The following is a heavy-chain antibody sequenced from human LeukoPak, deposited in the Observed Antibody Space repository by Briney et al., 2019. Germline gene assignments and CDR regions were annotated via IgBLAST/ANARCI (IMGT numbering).Heavy chain of an antibody. CDR3: ARGGARGYSYGCGLRRGFDY. J-gene: IGHJ4*02. V-gene: IGHV3-66*02. Sequence: QAGGSLRLSCAASGFTVSSNYMSWVRQAPGKGLEWVSVIYSGGSTYYADSVKGRFTISRDNSKNTLYLQMNSLRAEDTAVYYCARGGARGYSYGCGLRRGFDYWGQGTLVTVSS. CDR2: IYSGGST. CDR1: GFTVSSNY. D-gene: IGHD5-18*01.